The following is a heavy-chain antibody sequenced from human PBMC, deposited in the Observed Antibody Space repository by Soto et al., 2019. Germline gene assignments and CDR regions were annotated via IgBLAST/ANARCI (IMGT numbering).Heavy chain of an antibody. J-gene: IGHJ4*02. CDR3: AREHSSSWRFDY. CDR2: MNPNSGNT. CDR1: GYTFTSYD. V-gene: IGHV1-8*01. D-gene: IGHD6-13*01. Sequence: QVQLVQSGAQVKKPGASVKVSCKASGYTFTSYDINWVLQATVQGLEWMGWMNPNSGNTGYAQKFQGRVTMTRNTSRSSAYTELSSLRSEDTAVYYCAREHSSSWRFDYWGQGTLVTVSS.